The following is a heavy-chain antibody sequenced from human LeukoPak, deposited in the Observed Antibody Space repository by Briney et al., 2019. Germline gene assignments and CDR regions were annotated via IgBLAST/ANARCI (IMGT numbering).Heavy chain of an antibody. CDR3: ASGGSSGWYYFDY. J-gene: IGHJ4*02. Sequence: SVKVSCKASGGTFSIYAISWVRHAPGQGLELMGGIIPIFGTANYAQKFQGRVTITADESTSTAYMELSSLRSEDTAVYYCASGGSSGWYYFDYWGQGTLVTVSS. CDR1: GGTFSIYA. V-gene: IGHV1-69*13. D-gene: IGHD6-19*01. CDR2: IIPIFGTA.